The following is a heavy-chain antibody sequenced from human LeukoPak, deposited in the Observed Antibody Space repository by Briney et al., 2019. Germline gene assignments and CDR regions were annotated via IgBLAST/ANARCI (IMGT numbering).Heavy chain of an antibody. CDR1: GFTFSSYN. CDR2: ITSSSSCI. J-gene: IGHJ4*02. V-gene: IGHV3-21*06. D-gene: IGHD5-18*01. CDR3: ARDLSGIAGYTYGRGIDY. Sequence: GGSLRLSCAASGFTFSSYNMNWVRQAPGKGPEWVSSITSSSSCIYYADSVKGRFTISRDNAKNSLYLQMNSLRAEDTAVYYCARDLSGIAGYTYGRGIDYWGQGTLVTVSS.